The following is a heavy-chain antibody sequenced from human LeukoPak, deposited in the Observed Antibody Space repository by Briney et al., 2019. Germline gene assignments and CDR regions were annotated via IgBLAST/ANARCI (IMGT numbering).Heavy chain of an antibody. J-gene: IGHJ3*02. D-gene: IGHD1-26*01. CDR1: GFSFSNYG. CDR2: ISSDGRTQ. V-gene: IGHV3-30*18. CDR3: VKEEGWGVNSFDM. Sequence: GRSLRLSCAASGFSFSNYGMNWVRQAPGKGPEWVAIISSDGRTQIYTGSVKGPFTISRDNLKKTLNLQMDYLEAEDTAVYYCVKEEGWGVNSFDMWGQGTMVTVSS.